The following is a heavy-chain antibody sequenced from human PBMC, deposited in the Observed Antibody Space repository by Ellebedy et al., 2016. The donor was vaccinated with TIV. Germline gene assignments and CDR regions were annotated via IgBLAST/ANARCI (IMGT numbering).Heavy chain of an antibody. V-gene: IGHV3-21*01. CDR1: GFTFSTYS. Sequence: GESLKISCAASGFTFSTYSMNWVRQAPGKGLEWVSSMSGTSSYVHYADSVKGRFTISRDNAKSSLYLQMNSLRVEDTAVYYCASRAIAVTPTDLPRDYYYGMDVWGQGTTVTVSS. D-gene: IGHD6-19*01. CDR3: ASRAIAVTPTDLPRDYYYGMDV. CDR2: MSGTSSYV. J-gene: IGHJ6*02.